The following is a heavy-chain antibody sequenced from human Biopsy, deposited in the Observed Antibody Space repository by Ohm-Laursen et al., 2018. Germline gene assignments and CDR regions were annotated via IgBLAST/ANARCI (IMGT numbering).Heavy chain of an antibody. V-gene: IGHV1-18*01. CDR1: GYTFTSYD. J-gene: IGHJ4*02. CDR2: ISPYNDKT. CDR3: ARVFCTSTTCYGLLDN. D-gene: IGHD2/OR15-2a*01. Sequence: GASVKVSCKSSGYTFTSYDISWVRQAPGQGLEWMGWISPYNDKTSYPPKLQDRVTMTADTSTNTAHMELRSLRSDDTTVYYCARVFCTSTTCYGLLDNWGQGTVATVSS.